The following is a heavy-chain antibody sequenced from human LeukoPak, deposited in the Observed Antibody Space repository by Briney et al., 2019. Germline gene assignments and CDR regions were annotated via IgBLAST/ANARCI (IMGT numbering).Heavy chain of an antibody. CDR1: GFTFSSYG. CDR2: ISYDGSNK. CDR3: ARETYTNAWYPFDY. J-gene: IGHJ4*02. D-gene: IGHD6-19*01. Sequence: GGSLRLSCAASGFTFSSYGMHWVRQAPGKGLEWVAVISYDGSNKYYADSVKGRFTISRDNSKNTLYLQMNSLRAEDTAVYYCARETYTNAWYPFDYWGQGTLVTASS. V-gene: IGHV3-30*03.